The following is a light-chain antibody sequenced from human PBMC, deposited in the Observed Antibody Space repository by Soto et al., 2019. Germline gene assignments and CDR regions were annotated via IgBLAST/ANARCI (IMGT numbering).Light chain of an antibody. CDR2: SNN. Sequence: QSVLTHPLSASGTPGQRVTISCSGSSSNIGSNTVNWYQQLPGTAPKLLIYSNNQRPSGVPDRFSGSKSGTSASLAISGLQSEDEADYYCAAWDDSLNGYVFGTGTKVTVL. J-gene: IGLJ1*01. V-gene: IGLV1-44*01. CDR3: AAWDDSLNGYV. CDR1: SSNIGSNT.